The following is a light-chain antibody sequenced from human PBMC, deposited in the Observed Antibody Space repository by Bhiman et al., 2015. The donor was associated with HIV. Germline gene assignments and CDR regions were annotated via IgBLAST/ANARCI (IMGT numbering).Light chain of an antibody. CDR2: QND. Sequence: SYALTQPPSVSVSPGQTASITCSGHKLGDKYASWYQQRPGQSPVLVIYQNDKRPSGIPERFSGSNSGKTATLTISRVEVGDEAEYYCQVWHTGSEYVFGGGTTLTVL. CDR1: KLGDKY. V-gene: IGLV3-1*01. J-gene: IGLJ1*01. CDR3: QVWHTGSEYV.